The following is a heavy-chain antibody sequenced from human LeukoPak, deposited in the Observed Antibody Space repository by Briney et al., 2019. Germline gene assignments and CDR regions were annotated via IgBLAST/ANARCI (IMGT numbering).Heavy chain of an antibody. CDR2: MNPNNGNT. CDR1: GYTFTSYD. D-gene: IGHD5-24*01. Sequence: ASVKVSCKASGYTFTSYDINWVRQATGQGLEWMGWMNPNNGNTGYAQKFQGRVTITRNTSISTAYMELSSLRSEDTAVYYCARGDVEMATIGWFDPWGQGTLVTVSS. J-gene: IGHJ5*02. CDR3: ARGDVEMATIGWFDP. V-gene: IGHV1-8*03.